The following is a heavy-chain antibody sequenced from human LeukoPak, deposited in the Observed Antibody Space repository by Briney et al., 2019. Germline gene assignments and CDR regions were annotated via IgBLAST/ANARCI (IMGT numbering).Heavy chain of an antibody. CDR1: GFTFSSYA. CDR2: ISYDGSNK. D-gene: IGHD3-10*01. J-gene: IGHJ6*02. V-gene: IGHV3-30-3*01. Sequence: PGGSLRLSCAASGFTFSSYAMHWVRQAPGKGLEWVAVISYDGSNKYYADSVKGRFTISRDNSKNTLYLQMNSLRAEDTAVYYCARDAYYYGSGSLGGHIDGMDVWGQGTTVTVSS. CDR3: ARDAYYYGSGSLGGHIDGMDV.